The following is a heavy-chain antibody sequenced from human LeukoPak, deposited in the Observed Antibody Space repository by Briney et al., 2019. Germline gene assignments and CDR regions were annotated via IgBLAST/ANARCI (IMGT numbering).Heavy chain of an antibody. D-gene: IGHD3-10*01. Sequence: ASVKVSCKASGYTFTGYYMHWVRQAPGQGLEWMGWINPNSGGTNYAQKFQGRVTMTRDTSISTAYMELSRLRSDDTAVYYCARVGYYGSGSHFDFDPWGQGTLVTVSS. CDR1: GYTFTGYY. J-gene: IGHJ5*02. V-gene: IGHV1-2*02. CDR2: INPNSGGT. CDR3: ARVGYYGSGSHFDFDP.